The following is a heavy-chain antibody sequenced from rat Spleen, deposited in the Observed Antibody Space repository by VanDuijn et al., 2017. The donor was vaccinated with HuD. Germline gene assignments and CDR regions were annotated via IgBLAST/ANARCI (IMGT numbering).Heavy chain of an antibody. CDR2: IWTGGST. V-gene: IGHV2-30*01. D-gene: IGHD5-1*01. J-gene: IGHJ2*01. Sequence: QVQLKESGPGLVQPSQTLSLTCTVSGFSLTSYNVHWVRQPTGKGLEWMGIIWTGGSTDYNSALKSRLSISRDTSKSQVFLKMNSLQTEDIATYYCAREVGPYYFDYWGQGVMVTVSS. CDR1: GFSLTSYN. CDR3: AREVGPYYFDY.